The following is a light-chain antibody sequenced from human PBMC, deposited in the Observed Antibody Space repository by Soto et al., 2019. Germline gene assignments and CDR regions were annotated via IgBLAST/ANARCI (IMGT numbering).Light chain of an antibody. V-gene: IGLV1-40*01. J-gene: IGLJ1*01. CDR3: QSHDSSLSGYV. Sequence: QSVLTQPPSVSWAPGQRVTIACTGSSSNIGAGYDVHWYQQLPGTAPKLLIYGNIKRPSGVPDRFSASKSGTSASLAITGLQPEDEADYYCQSHDSSLSGYVFGTGTKVTVL. CDR2: GNI. CDR1: SSNIGAGYD.